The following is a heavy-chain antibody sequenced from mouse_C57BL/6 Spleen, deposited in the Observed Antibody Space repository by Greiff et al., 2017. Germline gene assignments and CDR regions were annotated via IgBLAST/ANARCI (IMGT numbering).Heavy chain of an antibody. CDR3: ASPSGYYAMDY. CDR1: GYTFTSYW. CDR2: VLPNSGST. D-gene: IGHD1-3*01. V-gene: IGHV1-64*01. J-gene: IGHJ4*01. Sequence: QVQLMQPGAELVKPGASVKLSCKASGYTFTSYWMHWVKQRPGQGLEWIGMVLPNSGSTNYNEKFKSKVTLTVDKSSSTAYMQLYSLTAEDSAVYYCASPSGYYAMDYWGQGTSVTVSS.